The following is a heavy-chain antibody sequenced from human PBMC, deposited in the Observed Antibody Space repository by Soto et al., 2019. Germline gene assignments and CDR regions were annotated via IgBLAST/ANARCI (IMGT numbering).Heavy chain of an antibody. CDR2: IKQDGSEK. Sequence: PGGSLRLSCAASGFTFSSYWMSWVRQAPGKGLEWVANIKQDGSEKYYVDSVKGRFTISRDNAKNSLYLQMNSLRAEDTAVYYCARDSSGXYFDYYSMDVWGQGTTVTVTS. CDR1: GFTFSSYW. J-gene: IGHJ6*02. D-gene: IGHD6-19*01. CDR3: ARDSSGXYFDYYSMDV. V-gene: IGHV3-7*01.